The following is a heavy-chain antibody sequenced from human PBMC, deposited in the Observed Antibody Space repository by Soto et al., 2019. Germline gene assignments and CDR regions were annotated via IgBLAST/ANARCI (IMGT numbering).Heavy chain of an antibody. Sequence: GGSLRLSCAASGFTFSSYWMTWVRQAPGKGLEWVANIKQDGSEKYYVDSVKGRFTISRDNAKNSLYLQMNSLRAEDTAVYYCARDQARRTSQYSYRMDVSGQAPTVTVS. J-gene: IGHJ6*02. CDR1: GFTFSSYW. V-gene: IGHV3-7*03. CDR3: ARDQARRTSQYSYRMDV. CDR2: IKQDGSEK.